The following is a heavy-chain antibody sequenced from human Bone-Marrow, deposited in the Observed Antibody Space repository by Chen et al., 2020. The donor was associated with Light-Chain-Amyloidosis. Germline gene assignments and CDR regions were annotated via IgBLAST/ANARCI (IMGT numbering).Heavy chain of an antibody. V-gene: IGHV3-33*01. Sequence: QVKLVESGGGVVQPGRSLRLTCAASGFTFSSYGQHWVRQAPGKWLAWVAVIWYGGLNHYYADSVKGRFTIARDNSKITLYLQMDSLRAEDTAVSYCARDKFWVVVAATRYGMDVWGHGPTLPLPS. D-gene: IGHD2-15*01. CDR1: GFTFSSYG. CDR3: ARDKFWVVVAATRYGMDV. CDR2: IWYGGLNH. J-gene: IGHJ6*02.